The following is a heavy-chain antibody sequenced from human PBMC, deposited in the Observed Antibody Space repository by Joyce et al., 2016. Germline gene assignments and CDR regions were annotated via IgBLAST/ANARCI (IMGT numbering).Heavy chain of an antibody. CDR2: IKHSGST. D-gene: IGHD6-19*01. V-gene: IGHV4-34*01. CDR3: AGSGFTSNFDY. Sequence: QVQLHQWGAGLLRPSETLSLTCAVYGGSFTDDDCSWIRQPPGKGLEWIGEIKHSGSTNYNPSLKSRVTRSVDTSENQFSLKLSSVTAADTAVYYCAGSGFTSNFDYWGQGTLVIVSS. CDR1: GGSFTDDD. J-gene: IGHJ4*02.